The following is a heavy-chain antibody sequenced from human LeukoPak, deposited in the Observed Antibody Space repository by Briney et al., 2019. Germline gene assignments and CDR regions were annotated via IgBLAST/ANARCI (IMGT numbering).Heavy chain of an antibody. D-gene: IGHD5-24*01. V-gene: IGHV4-39*07. CDR1: GVSTSSTRYY. J-gene: IGHJ4*02. CDR3: ARSRGWLQSHPLGY. Sequence: PSETLSLTCTVSGVSTSSTRYYWGWIRQPPGKGLEWIGNIYYDGSTYYNPSLKSRVAISVDTSKNQFSLKLSSVTAADTAVYYCARSRGWLQSHPLGYWGQGTLVTVSS. CDR2: IYYDGST.